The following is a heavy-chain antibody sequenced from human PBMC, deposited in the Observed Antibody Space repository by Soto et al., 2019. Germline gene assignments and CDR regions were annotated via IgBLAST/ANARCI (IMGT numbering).Heavy chain of an antibody. CDR2: IYYSGST. CDR3: ARERHYDILTGYYLNWFDP. J-gene: IGHJ5*02. D-gene: IGHD3-9*01. V-gene: IGHV4-61*01. CDR1: GGSVSSGSYY. Sequence: SETLSLTXTVSGGSVSSGSYYWSWIRQPPGKGLEWIGYIYYSGSTNYNPSLKSRVTISVDTSKNQFSLKLSSVTAADTAVYYCARERHYDILTGYYLNWFDPWGQGTLVTVSS.